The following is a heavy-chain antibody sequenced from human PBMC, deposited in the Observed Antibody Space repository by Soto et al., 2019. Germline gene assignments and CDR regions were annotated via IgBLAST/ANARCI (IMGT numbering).Heavy chain of an antibody. CDR3: ARDIRSAYFDL. J-gene: IGHJ4*02. Sequence: PGGSLRLSCAASGFTFKNFGMHWVRQAPGKGLEWVAVIWYDGSNKYYADSVKGRFTISRDNSKNTLYLQMNSLRAEDTAVYYCARDIRSAYFDLWGQGTLVTVSS. CDR1: GFTFKNFG. CDR2: IWYDGSNK. V-gene: IGHV3-33*01. D-gene: IGHD3-3*02.